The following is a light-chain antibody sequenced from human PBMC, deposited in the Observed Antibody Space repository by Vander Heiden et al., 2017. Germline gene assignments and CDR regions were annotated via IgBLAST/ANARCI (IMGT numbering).Light chain of an antibody. V-gene: IGKV3-15*01. CDR3: QQYNNWPRT. Sequence: EIVMTQSPATLSVSPGQSATLSCRASQSVSSNLAWYQQKPGQAPRLLINGASTRATGIPARFSGSGSGTEFTLTISSLQSEDFAVYYCQQYNNWPRTFGQGTKVEIK. CDR2: GAS. J-gene: IGKJ1*01. CDR1: QSVSSN.